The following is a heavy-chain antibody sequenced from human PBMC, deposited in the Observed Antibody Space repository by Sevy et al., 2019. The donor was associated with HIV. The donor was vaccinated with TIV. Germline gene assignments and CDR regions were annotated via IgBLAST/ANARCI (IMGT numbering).Heavy chain of an antibody. D-gene: IGHD3-22*01. CDR3: ARDRYYESSTYYYFDY. J-gene: IGHJ4*02. CDR2: IYPGDGET. V-gene: IGHV5-51*01. CDR1: GYSFTSYW. Sequence: GESLKISCKGSGYSFTSYWIGWVRQMPGRGLEWMGIIYPGDGETRYSPSFQGQVTISADKSINTAYLQWSSLKASDTAMYYCARDRYYESSTYYYFDYWGQGTLVTVSS.